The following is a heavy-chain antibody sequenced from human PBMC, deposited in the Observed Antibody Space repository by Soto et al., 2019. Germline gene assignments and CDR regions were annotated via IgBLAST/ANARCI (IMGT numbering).Heavy chain of an antibody. Sequence: QVQLQQWGAGLLKPSETLSLTCAVYGGSFSGYYWSWIRQPPGKGLEWIGEINHSGSTNYNPSLKSRVXXSXDXXKNQFSLKLSSVTAADTAVYYCARVSRIMVRALDVWGQGTTVTVSS. D-gene: IGHD3-10*01. CDR1: GGSFSGYY. J-gene: IGHJ6*02. CDR2: INHSGST. V-gene: IGHV4-34*01. CDR3: ARVSRIMVRALDV.